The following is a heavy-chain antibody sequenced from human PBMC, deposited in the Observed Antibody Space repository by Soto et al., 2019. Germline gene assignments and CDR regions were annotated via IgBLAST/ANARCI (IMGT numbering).Heavy chain of an antibody. J-gene: IGHJ5*02. CDR1: GFTFSSYS. Sequence: EVQLVESGGGLVQPGGSLRLSCAASGFTFSSYSMNWVRQAPGKGLEWVSKISSSSSTIYYADSVKGRFTISRDNAKNSLYLQMNCLRAEDTAVYYCAREYGNWFDPWGQGTLVTVSS. CDR3: AREYGNWFDP. V-gene: IGHV3-48*01. D-gene: IGHD4-17*01. CDR2: ISSSSSTI.